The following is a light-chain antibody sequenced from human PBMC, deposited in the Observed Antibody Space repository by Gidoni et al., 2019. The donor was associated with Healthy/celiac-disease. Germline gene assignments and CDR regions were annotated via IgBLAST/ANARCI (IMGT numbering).Light chain of an antibody. V-gene: IGLV1-40*01. Sequence: QSVLTQPPSESGAPGQRVTISCTGSSSHIGAGYDVHWYQQLPGTAPKLLIYGNSNRPSGVPDRFSGSKSGTSASLAITGLQAEDEADYYCQSYDSSLSGSVFGGGTKLTVL. CDR2: GNS. J-gene: IGLJ2*01. CDR3: QSYDSSLSGSV. CDR1: SSHIGAGYD.